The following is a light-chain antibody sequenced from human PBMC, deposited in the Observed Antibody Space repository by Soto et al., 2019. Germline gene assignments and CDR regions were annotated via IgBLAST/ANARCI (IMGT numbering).Light chain of an antibody. CDR3: QQSYNTPRT. V-gene: IGKV1-39*01. CDR2: AAS. CDR1: QSTSNF. Sequence: DIQMTQSPSSLSASVGDRVTITCRASQSTSNFLHWYQQKPGKAPKLLIYAASSLQSGVPSRFSGSGSGTDFTLTIRSLQPEDFATYYCQQSYNTPRTFGQGPKVEIK. J-gene: IGKJ1*01.